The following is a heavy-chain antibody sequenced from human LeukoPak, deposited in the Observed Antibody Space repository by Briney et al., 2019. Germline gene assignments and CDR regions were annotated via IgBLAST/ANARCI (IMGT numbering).Heavy chain of an antibody. CDR3: ARDRGTMRIVVVTYYYGMDV. CDR1: GFTLSSYS. Sequence: PGGSLRLSCAASGFTLSSYSMNWVRQAPGKGLEWVSAISGSGGSTYYADSVKGRFTISRDNSKNTLYLQMNSLRSEDTAVYYCARDRGTMRIVVVTYYYGMDVWGQGTTVTVSS. CDR2: ISGSGGST. J-gene: IGHJ6*02. V-gene: IGHV3-23*01. D-gene: IGHD2-21*02.